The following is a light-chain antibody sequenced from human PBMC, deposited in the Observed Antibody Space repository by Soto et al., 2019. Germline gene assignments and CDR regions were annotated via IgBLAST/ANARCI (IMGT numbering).Light chain of an antibody. V-gene: IGKV1-5*03. CDR2: KAS. CDR1: QHINIW. CDR3: QQYNSYSWT. Sequence: DIQMTQSPSTLSASVGERVTITCRASQHINIWVAWYQQKPGKAPKVLISKASYLRGGVPSRFSGSGSGTEFTLSISSLQPDDFATYYCQQYNSYSWTFGQGTKVEI. J-gene: IGKJ1*01.